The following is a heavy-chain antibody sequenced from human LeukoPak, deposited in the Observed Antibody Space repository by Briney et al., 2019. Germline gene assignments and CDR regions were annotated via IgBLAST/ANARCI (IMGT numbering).Heavy chain of an antibody. CDR2: ISTSGGYT. D-gene: IGHD5-24*01. J-gene: IGHJ4*02. CDR3: AKKPATIKFPFDN. V-gene: IGHV3-23*01. CDR1: GFSLKSYD. Sequence: GGSLRLSCVDSGFSLKSYDMVWVRQTPGRGLEWVSAISTSGGYTEDADSVKGRFTISRDNSQNTLFLQMNSLRAEDTAVYYCAKKPATIKFPFDNWGQGTLVTVSP.